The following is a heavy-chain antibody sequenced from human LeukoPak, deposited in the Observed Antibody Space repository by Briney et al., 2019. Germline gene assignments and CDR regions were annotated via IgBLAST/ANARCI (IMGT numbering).Heavy chain of an antibody. CDR1: GGSFSGYY. V-gene: IGHV4-34*01. D-gene: IGHD3-10*01. Sequence: PSETLSLTCTVYGGSFSGYYWSWIRQPPGKGLEWIGEINHSGSTNYNPSLKSRVTISVDTSKNQFSLKLSSVTAADTAVYYCAATMVRGVIPTYFDYWGQGTLVTVYS. J-gene: IGHJ4*02. CDR3: AATMVRGVIPTYFDY. CDR2: INHSGST.